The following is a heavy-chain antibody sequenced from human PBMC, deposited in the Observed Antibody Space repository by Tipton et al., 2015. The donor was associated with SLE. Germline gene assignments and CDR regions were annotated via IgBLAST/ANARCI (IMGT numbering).Heavy chain of an antibody. CDR3: ARDDCSGGSCYSAYYGMDV. V-gene: IGHV1-46*01. J-gene: IGHJ6*02. CDR1: GYTFLTHY. CDR2: INPSGGGT. Sequence: QVQLVQSGAEVKRPGTSVKVSCQASGYTFLTHYMHWVRQAPGQGLEWMGMINPSGGGTRYASNFQGRVTLTRDTSTSTSYTELSSLRSDDTAVYYCARDDCSGGSCYSAYYGMDVWGQGTTVTVSS. D-gene: IGHD2-15*01.